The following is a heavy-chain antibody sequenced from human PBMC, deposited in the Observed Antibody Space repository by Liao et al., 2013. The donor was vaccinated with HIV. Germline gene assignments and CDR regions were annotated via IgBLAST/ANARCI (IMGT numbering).Heavy chain of an antibody. J-gene: IGHJ5*02. D-gene: IGHD6-19*01. V-gene: IGHV4-34*01. Sequence: QVQLQQWGAGLLKPSETLSLTCAVYGGSFSGYYWSWIRQPPGKGLEWIGEINHSGSTNYNPSLKSRVTISVDTSKNQFSLKLSSVTAADTAVYYCARGPHRRGSGWSRFDPWGQGNPGHRLL. CDR3: ARGPHRRGSGWSRFDP. CDR2: INHSGST. CDR1: GGSFSGYY.